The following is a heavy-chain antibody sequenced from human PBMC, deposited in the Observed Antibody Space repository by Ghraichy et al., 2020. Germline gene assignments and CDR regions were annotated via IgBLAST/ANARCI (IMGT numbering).Heavy chain of an antibody. Sequence: GGSLRLSCAASGFTFSSYGMHWVRQAPGKGLEWVAFIRYDGSNKYYADSVKGRFTISRDNSKNTLYLQMNSLRAEDTAVYYCAKGVEMAPYYYYYGMDVWGQGTTVTVSS. CDR2: IRYDGSNK. CDR1: GFTFSSYG. V-gene: IGHV3-30*02. D-gene: IGHD5-24*01. CDR3: AKGVEMAPYYYYYGMDV. J-gene: IGHJ6*02.